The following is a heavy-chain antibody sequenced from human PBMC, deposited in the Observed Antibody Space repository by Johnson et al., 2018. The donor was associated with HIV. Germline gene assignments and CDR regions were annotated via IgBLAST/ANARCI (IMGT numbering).Heavy chain of an antibody. J-gene: IGHJ3*02. CDR2: INWNGGST. D-gene: IGHD3-10*01. CDR3: ARGEGRGAFDI. Sequence: VQLVESGGGVVRPGGSLRLSCAASAFTFDDHGMSWVRQAPGKGLEWVSGINWNGGSTGYADSLKGRFTISRDNAQRSLYLQMNSLRAEDTALYYCARGEGRGAFDIWGQGTTVTVSS. CDR1: AFTFDDHG. V-gene: IGHV3-20*04.